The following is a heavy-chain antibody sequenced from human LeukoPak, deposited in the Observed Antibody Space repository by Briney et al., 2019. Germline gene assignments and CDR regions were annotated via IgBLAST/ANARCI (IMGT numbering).Heavy chain of an antibody. CDR3: ARDRGPISSSSWTFFDH. V-gene: IGHV3-20*04. Sequence: PGGSLRLSCAASGFTFDDYGMSWVRQAPGKGLEWVSGINWNGGSTGYADSVKGRFTISRDNAKNSLYLQMNSLRAEDTALYYCARDRGPISSSSWTFFDHWGQGTLVTVSS. CDR2: INWNGGST. J-gene: IGHJ4*02. D-gene: IGHD6-13*01. CDR1: GFTFDDYG.